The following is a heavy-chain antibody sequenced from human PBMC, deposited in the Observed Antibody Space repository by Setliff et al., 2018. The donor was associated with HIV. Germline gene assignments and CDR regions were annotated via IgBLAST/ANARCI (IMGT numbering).Heavy chain of an antibody. J-gene: IGHJ5*02. CDR1: GGSISSDNW. V-gene: IGHV4-4*02. CDR2: IYHSEYT. Sequence: SETLSLTCAVSGGSISSDNWWTWVRQAPGKGLEWIGEIYHSEYTNYNPSLKSRVTISVDTSKNQFSLKLSSVTAADTAVYYCASRVYYYDDSATLREEGFVPWGQGTLVTVSS. CDR3: ASRVYYYDDSATLREEGFVP. D-gene: IGHD3-22*01.